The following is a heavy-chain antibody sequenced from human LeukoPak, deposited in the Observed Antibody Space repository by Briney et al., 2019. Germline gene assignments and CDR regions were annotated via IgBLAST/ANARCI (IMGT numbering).Heavy chain of an antibody. J-gene: IGHJ4*02. V-gene: IGHV1-46*01. Sequence: ASVNVSCKASGYTFTINYIHWVRQAPGQGLEWMRMIYPRDGSTSYAQKFQGRVTVTRDTSTSTVHMELSGLRSEDTAVYYCARDQEGFDYWGQGTLVTVSS. CDR2: IYPRDGST. CDR1: GYTFTINY. CDR3: ARDQEGFDY.